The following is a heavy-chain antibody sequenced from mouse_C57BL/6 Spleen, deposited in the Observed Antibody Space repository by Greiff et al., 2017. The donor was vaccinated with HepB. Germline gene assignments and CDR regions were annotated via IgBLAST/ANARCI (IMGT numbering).Heavy chain of an antibody. CDR3: ARDHDYDGNWYFDV. CDR2: INYDGSST. D-gene: IGHD2-4*01. CDR1: GFTFSDYY. J-gene: IGHJ1*03. V-gene: IGHV5-16*01. Sequence: EVKLLESEGGLVQPGSSMKLSCTASGFTFSDYYMAWVRQVPEKGLEWVANINYDGSSTYYLDSLKSRFIISRDNAKNILYLQMSSLKSEDTATYYCARDHDYDGNWYFDVWGTGTTVTVSS.